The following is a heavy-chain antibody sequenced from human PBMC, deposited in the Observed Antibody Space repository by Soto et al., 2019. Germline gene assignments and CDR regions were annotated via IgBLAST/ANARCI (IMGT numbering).Heavy chain of an antibody. V-gene: IGHV1-18*04. Sequence: ASVKVSCKASGYTFTNYGITWVRQAPGQGLEWMGWISTYNGRTNYAQKVQDRVTMTTDTSTSTAYMELRSLRSDDTAVYYCARDRVAGIWGDAFDIWGQGTMVTVSS. CDR3: ARDRVAGIWGDAFDI. CDR1: GYTFTNYG. J-gene: IGHJ3*02. CDR2: ISTYNGRT. D-gene: IGHD3-16*01.